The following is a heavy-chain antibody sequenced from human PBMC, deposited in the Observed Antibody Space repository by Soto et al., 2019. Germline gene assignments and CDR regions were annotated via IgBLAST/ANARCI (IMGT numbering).Heavy chain of an antibody. V-gene: IGHV4-39*01. CDR2: IYYSGST. J-gene: IGHJ5*02. Sequence: SETLSLTCTVSGGSISSSSYYWGWIRQPPGKGLEWIGSIYYSGSTYYNPSLKSRVTISVDTSKNQFSLKLGSVTAADTAVYYCGAATPYNWFDPWGQGTLVTVSS. CDR1: GGSISSSSYY. D-gene: IGHD2-15*01. CDR3: GAATPYNWFDP.